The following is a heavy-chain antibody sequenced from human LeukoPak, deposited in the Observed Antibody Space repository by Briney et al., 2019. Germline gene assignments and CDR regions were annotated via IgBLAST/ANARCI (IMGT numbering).Heavy chain of an antibody. J-gene: IGHJ4*02. CDR3: ARDYDSSGFSPSN. V-gene: IGHV3-23*01. CDR1: GLTFSNYA. D-gene: IGHD3-22*01. CDR2: ISGSGANI. Sequence: PGGSLRLSCAASGLTFSNYAMSWVRQAPGKGLEWVSTISGSGANIYYADSVKGRFTISRDNSKNTLYVQMNSLRAEDTAVYYCARDYDSSGFSPSNWGQGTLVTVSS.